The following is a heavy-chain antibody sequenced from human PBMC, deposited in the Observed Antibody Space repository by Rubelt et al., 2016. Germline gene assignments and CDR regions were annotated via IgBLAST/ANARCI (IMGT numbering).Heavy chain of an antibody. D-gene: IGHD1-1*01. V-gene: IGHV4-4*07. CDR3: ARTASGYNFDFDY. CDR1: GGSMNTYY. CDR2: IYSSGST. Sequence: QVQLQESGPGSVKASETLSLSCTVSGGSMNTYYWTWIRQPAGKGLEWIGRIYSSGSTDFSPSLKSRVTMSVDTSKNQFFLSLTAVTAADTAVYYCARTASGYNFDFDYWGQGTLVTVSS. J-gene: IGHJ4*02.